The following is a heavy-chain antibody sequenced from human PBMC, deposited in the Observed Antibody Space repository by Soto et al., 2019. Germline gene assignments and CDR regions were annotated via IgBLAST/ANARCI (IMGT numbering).Heavy chain of an antibody. CDR1: GDTFSSAA. J-gene: IGHJ6*02. Sequence: QVQLMQSGAEMKKPGSSVKVSCKSSGDTFSSAAISWVRQAPGQGLEWMGGLIYIFRAPDYAQKFQSRVTITADESTSTAYMELSSLRSEDTAVYYCARDKHRPELCGNYYYALDVWGQGTTVIVSS. V-gene: IGHV1-69*01. CDR2: LIYIFRAP. CDR3: ARDKHRPELCGNYYYALDV. D-gene: IGHD3-16*01.